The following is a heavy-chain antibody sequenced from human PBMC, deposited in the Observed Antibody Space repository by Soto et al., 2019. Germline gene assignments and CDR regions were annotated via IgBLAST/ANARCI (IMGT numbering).Heavy chain of an antibody. CDR2: IYYSGST. V-gene: IGHV4-59*01. Sequence: SETLSLTCTVSGGSISSYYWSWIRQPPGKGLEWIGYIYYSGSTNYNPSLKSRVTISVDTSKNQFSLKLSSVTAADTAVYYCGRRTPVAGGWLDSSGQATLVTVSS. J-gene: IGHJ5*01. CDR1: GGSISSYY. D-gene: IGHD6-19*01. CDR3: GRRTPVAGGWLDS.